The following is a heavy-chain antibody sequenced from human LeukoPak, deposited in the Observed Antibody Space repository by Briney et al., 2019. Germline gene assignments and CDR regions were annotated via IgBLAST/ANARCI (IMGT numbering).Heavy chain of an antibody. CDR2: IYYSGST. V-gene: IGHV4-39*01. CDR1: SGSMSSSSYY. CDR3: ARQMTAAGYYYYYYGMDV. D-gene: IGHD6-13*01. J-gene: IGHJ6*02. Sequence: SETLSLTCTVSSGSMSSSSYYWGWIRQPPGKGLEWIGSIYYSGSTNYNPSLKSRGTISVDTSKNQFSLNLPSVTAADTAVYYCARQMTAAGYYYYYYGMDVWGQGTMVTVSS.